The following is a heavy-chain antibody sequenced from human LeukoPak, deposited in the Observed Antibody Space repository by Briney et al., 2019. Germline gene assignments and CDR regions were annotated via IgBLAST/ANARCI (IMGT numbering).Heavy chain of an antibody. CDR1: GFTLSTYE. J-gene: IGHJ4*02. CDR2: ISGSGTTI. Sequence: GGSLRLSCAASGFTLSTYEMNWVRQAPGKGVEGVSYISGSGTTIYYAHSVKGRFTISRDNAKNSLYLQMNSLRAEDTAVYYCTRPDLFGELLSGYWGQGTLVTVSS. CDR3: TRPDLFGELLSGY. D-gene: IGHD3-10*02. V-gene: IGHV3-48*03.